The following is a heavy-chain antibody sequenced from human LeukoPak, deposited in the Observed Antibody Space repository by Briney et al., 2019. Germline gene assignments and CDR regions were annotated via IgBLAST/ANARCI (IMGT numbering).Heavy chain of an antibody. CDR2: TYYSGST. V-gene: IGHV4-59*01. CDR1: GGSISSYY. Sequence: SETLSLTCTVSGGSISSYYWSWIRQPPGKGLEWIGYTYYSGSTNYNPSLKSRVTISVDTSKNQFSLKLSSVTAADTAVYYCARGGSSSGWFDPWGQGTLVTVSS. D-gene: IGHD6-6*01. J-gene: IGHJ5*02. CDR3: ARGGSSSGWFDP.